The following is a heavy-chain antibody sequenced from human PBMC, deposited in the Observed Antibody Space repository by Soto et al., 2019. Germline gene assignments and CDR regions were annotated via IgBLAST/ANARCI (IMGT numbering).Heavy chain of an antibody. CDR1: GDTFTDYY. CDR2: VNPSGGHT. CDR3: ARGGHVVVVTAALDY. Sequence: QVQLVQSGAEVKKPGASVKVSCKASGDTFTDYYIHWVRQAPGQGLEWMGTVNPSGGHTTYAQHFLGTMTMTRDTSTSTLYMEVTSLTSEDTAVYYCARGGHVVVVTAALDYWGQGTLVTVSS. V-gene: IGHV1-46*01. J-gene: IGHJ4*02. D-gene: IGHD2-21*02.